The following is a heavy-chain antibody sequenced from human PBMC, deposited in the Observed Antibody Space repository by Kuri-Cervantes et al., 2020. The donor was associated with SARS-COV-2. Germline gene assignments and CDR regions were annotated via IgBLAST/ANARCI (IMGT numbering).Heavy chain of an antibody. Sequence: ASVKVSCKVSGYTLTDLLIHWVRQAPGKGLEWMGGFDPEDDETIYAQKFQGRVTMTEDTSTDTAYMELSSLRSEDTAVYYCATSRWLQVPDYWGQGTLVTVSS. CDR3: ATSRWLQVPDY. V-gene: IGHV1-24*01. CDR1: GYTLTDLL. CDR2: FDPEDDET. J-gene: IGHJ4*02. D-gene: IGHD5-24*01.